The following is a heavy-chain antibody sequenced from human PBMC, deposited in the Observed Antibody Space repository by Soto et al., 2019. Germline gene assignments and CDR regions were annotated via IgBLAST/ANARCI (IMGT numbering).Heavy chain of an antibody. CDR1: GGTFSGYA. CDR3: ASGEIVVVPAATYYYGMDV. J-gene: IGHJ6*02. D-gene: IGHD2-2*01. V-gene: IGHV1-69*01. CDR2: IIPIFGTA. Sequence: QVQLVQSGAEVKKPGSSVKVSCKASGGTFSGYAISWVRQAPGQGLEWMGGIIPIFGTANYAQKFQGRVTITADESTSTAYMELSSLRSEDTAVYYCASGEIVVVPAATYYYGMDVWGQGTTVTVSS.